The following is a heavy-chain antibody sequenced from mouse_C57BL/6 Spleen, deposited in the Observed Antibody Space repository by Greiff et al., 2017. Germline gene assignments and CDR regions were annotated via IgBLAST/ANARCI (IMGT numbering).Heavy chain of an antibody. Sequence: VQLQQPGAELVKPGASVKMSCTASGYTFTSYWITWVKQRPGQGLEWIGDIYPGSGSTNYNEKFKSKATLTVDTSSSTAYMQLSSLTSEDSAVYYCARWDDYDGENYFDDWGQGTTLTVSS. CDR3: ARWDDYDGENYFDD. J-gene: IGHJ2*01. D-gene: IGHD2-4*01. CDR1: GYTFTSYW. V-gene: IGHV1-55*01. CDR2: IYPGSGST.